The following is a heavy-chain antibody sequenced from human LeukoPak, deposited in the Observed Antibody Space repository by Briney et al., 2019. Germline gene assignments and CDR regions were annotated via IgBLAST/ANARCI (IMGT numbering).Heavy chain of an antibody. CDR3: AREGVIGDGYNFFDY. V-gene: IGHV1-2*02. D-gene: IGHD5-24*01. CDR1: GYTLTGHS. Sequence: ASVKVSCKASGYTLTGHSMHWVRQAPGQGLEWMGWINPHSGGTNSEQNFQGRVTMSRDTSISTVYMELSRLRSDDTALYYCAREGVIGDGYNFFDYWGQGTLVTVSS. J-gene: IGHJ4*02. CDR2: INPHSGGT.